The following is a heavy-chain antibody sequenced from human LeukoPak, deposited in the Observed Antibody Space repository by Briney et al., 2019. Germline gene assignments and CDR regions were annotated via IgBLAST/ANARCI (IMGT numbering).Heavy chain of an antibody. CDR1: GGSISSGDYY. V-gene: IGHV4-30-4*08. CDR3: AVRGLTYYDFWSGYYSFMDV. Sequence: PSETLSLTCTVSGGSISSGDYYWSWIRQPPGKGLEWIGYIYYSGSTYYNPSLKSRVTISVDTSKNQFSLKLSSVTAADTAVYYCAVRGLTYYDFWSGYYSFMDVWGKGTTVTVSS. D-gene: IGHD3-3*01. J-gene: IGHJ6*03. CDR2: IYYSGST.